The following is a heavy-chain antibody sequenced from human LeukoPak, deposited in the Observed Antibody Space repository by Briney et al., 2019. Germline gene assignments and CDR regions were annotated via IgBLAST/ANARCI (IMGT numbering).Heavy chain of an antibody. J-gene: IGHJ5*02. CDR2: IIPIFGTA. CDR1: GGTFRSYA. D-gene: IGHD2-2*01. CDR3: ARDRGIVVVPAAMTHNWFDP. Sequence: ASVKVSCKASGGTFRSYAISWVRQAPGQGLEWMGRIIPIFGTAKYAQKFQGRVTITTDESTSTAYVELSSLRSDDTAVYYCARDRGIVVVPAAMTHNWFDPWGQGTLVTVSS. V-gene: IGHV1-69*05.